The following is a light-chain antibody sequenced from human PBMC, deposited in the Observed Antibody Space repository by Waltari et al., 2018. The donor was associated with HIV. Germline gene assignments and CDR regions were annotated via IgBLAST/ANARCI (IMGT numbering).Light chain of an antibody. CDR1: SSNIGSNT. J-gene: IGLJ3*02. Sequence: QSVLTQPPSASGTPGQRVTLSCSGSSSNIGSNTVNCYQQLPGTAPQLLIYSNKQRPSGVPDRFSGSKSGTSASLAISGLQSEDEADYYCAAWDDSLNGPWVFGGGTKLTVL. CDR2: SNK. V-gene: IGLV1-44*01. CDR3: AAWDDSLNGPWV.